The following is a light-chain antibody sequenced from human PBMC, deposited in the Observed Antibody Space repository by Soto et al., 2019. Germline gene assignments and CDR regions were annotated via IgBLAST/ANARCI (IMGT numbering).Light chain of an antibody. CDR1: QSISSW. Sequence: DIQMTHSPSTLSASVGDRVTITCRASQSISSWLAWYQQKPGKAPKLLIYDASSLESGVPSRFSGSGSGTEVTLTISSLQPDDFATYYCQQYNSYWGWTFGQGTKVEIK. CDR3: QQYNSYWGWT. J-gene: IGKJ1*01. V-gene: IGKV1-5*01. CDR2: DAS.